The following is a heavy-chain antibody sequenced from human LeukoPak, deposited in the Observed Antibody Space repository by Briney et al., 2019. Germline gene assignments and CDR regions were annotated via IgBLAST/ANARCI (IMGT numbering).Heavy chain of an antibody. D-gene: IGHD6-6*01. CDR1: GFTLSLYG. CDR2: ISASSSGI. Sequence: GRSLRLSCAVSGFTLSLYGMNWVRQAPGKGLEWISHISASSSGIFYADSVKGRFITSRDNTRSSLYLQTNSLRAEDTAVYYCVRDPSSVRLPFGSWGQGTLVTVPS. J-gene: IGHJ4*02. V-gene: IGHV3-48*01. CDR3: VRDPSSVRLPFGS.